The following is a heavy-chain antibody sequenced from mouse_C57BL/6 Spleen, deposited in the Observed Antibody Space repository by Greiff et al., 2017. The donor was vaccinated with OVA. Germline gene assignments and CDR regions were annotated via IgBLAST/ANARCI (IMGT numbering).Heavy chain of an antibody. Sequence: VKLQESGPELVKPGASVKISCKASGYAFSSSWMNWVKQRPGKGLEWIGRIYPGDGDTNYNGKFKGKATLTADKSSSTAYMQLSSLTSEDSAVYFCAYYGSSYGYAMDYWGQGTSVTVSS. CDR1: GYAFSSSW. D-gene: IGHD1-1*01. CDR3: AYYGSSYGYAMDY. CDR2: IYPGDGDT. V-gene: IGHV1-82*01. J-gene: IGHJ4*01.